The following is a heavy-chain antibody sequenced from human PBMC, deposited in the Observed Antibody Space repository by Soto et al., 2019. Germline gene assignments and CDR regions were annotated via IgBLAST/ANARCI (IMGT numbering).Heavy chain of an antibody. CDR1: GFTVRGSA. D-gene: IGHD1-26*01. Sequence: GGSLRLSCAASGFTVRGSAMHWVRQGPGKGLEWVSAILGGGSSTYYADSVKGRFTISRDNSKNTLYLQMNSLRAEDTAVYYCAREVGATSYFDYWGQGTLVTVSS. CDR2: ILGGGSST. V-gene: IGHV3-23*01. J-gene: IGHJ4*02. CDR3: AREVGATSYFDY.